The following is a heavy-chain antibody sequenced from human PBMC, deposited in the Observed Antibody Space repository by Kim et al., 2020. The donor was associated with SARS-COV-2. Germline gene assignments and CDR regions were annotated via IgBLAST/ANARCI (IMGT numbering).Heavy chain of an antibody. CDR1: GGTFSSYA. V-gene: IGHV1-69*13. CDR2: IIPIFGTA. CDR3: ARPFLWSGNHDAFDI. J-gene: IGHJ3*02. Sequence: SVKVSCKASGGTFSSYAISWVRQAPGQGLEWMGGIIPIFGTANYAQKFQGRVTITADESTNTAYMELSSLRSEDTAVYYCARPFLWSGNHDAFDIWGQGTMVTVSS. D-gene: IGHD3-3*01.